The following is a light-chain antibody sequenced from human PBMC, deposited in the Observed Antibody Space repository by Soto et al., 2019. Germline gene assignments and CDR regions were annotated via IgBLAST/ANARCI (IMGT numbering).Light chain of an antibody. CDR3: QQLDSYPIT. J-gene: IGKJ5*01. CDR2: GAS. CDR1: QGISSF. Sequence: DIQLTQSPSFLSASVGDRVTITCRASQGISSFLAWYQQKPGKAPNPLISGASTLQSGVPSRFSGSGSGTDFTLTISSLQPEDFATYYCQQLDSYPITFGQGTRLEIK. V-gene: IGKV1-9*01.